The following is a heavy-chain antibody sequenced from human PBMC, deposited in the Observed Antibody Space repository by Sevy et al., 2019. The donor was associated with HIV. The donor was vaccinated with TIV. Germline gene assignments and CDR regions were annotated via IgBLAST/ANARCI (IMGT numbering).Heavy chain of an antibody. J-gene: IGHJ4*02. CDR2: ISYDGSNK. CDR3: ARDGGDGYNYRYFDY. Sequence: GGSLTLSCAASGFTFSSYAMHWVRHAPGKGLEWVAVISYDGSNKYYADSVKGRFTISRDNSKNTLYLQMNSLRAEDTAVYYCARDGGDGYNYRYFDYWGQGTLVTVSS. V-gene: IGHV3-30-3*01. D-gene: IGHD5-12*01. CDR1: GFTFSSYA.